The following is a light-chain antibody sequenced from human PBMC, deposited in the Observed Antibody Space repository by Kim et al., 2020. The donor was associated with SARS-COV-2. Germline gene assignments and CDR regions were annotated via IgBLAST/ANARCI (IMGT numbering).Light chain of an antibody. J-gene: IGLJ2*01. Sequence: ALGQTVRIKCQGDSRRSYYASWYQQKPGQAPVLVIYGKNNRPSGIPDRFSGSSSGNTASLTITGAQAEYEADHYYNSLDSRSIPMVFAGDTLLTVL. CDR3: NSLDSRSIPMV. CDR2: GKN. CDR1: SRRSYY. V-gene: IGLV3-19*01.